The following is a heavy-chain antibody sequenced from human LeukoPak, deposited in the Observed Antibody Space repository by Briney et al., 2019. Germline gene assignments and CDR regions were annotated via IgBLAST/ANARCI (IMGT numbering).Heavy chain of an antibody. CDR1: GYSISSGYY. CDR2: IYHSGST. J-gene: IGHJ4*02. V-gene: IGHV4-38-2*02. CDR3: ARKYCNNGVCYSGIYGPTNYYFDY. D-gene: IGHD2-8*01. Sequence: SETLSLTCTVSGYSISSGYYWGWIRQPPGKGLEWIGSIYHSGSTYYNPSLKSRVTISVDTSKNQFSLKLSSVTAADTAVYYCARKYCNNGVCYSGIYGPTNYYFDYWGQGTLVTVS.